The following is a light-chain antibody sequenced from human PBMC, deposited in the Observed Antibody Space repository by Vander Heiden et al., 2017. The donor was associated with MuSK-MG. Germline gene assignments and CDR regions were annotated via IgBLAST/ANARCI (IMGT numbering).Light chain of an antibody. J-gene: IGKJ5*01. CDR1: QSISSY. CDR2: AAS. CDR3: QQSYSTP. V-gene: IGKV1-39*01. Sequence: DIQLTQSPSSLSASVGDRVTITCRASQSISSYLNWYQQKPGKAPKLLIYAASSLQSGVPSRFSGSGSGTDFTLTISSLQPEDFANYYCQQSYSTPFGQGTRLEIK.